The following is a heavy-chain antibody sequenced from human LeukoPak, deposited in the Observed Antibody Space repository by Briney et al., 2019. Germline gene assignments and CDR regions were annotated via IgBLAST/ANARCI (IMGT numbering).Heavy chain of an antibody. CDR2: ISGSGGST. Sequence: GGTLRLSCAASGFTLSSYSMNWVRQAPGKGLEWVSAISGSGGSTYYADSVKGRFTISRDNSKNTLYLQMNSLRAEDTAVYYCAKDIPGGSSTVSYYYYYYGMDVWGQGTTVTVSS. CDR1: GFTLSSYS. V-gene: IGHV3-23*01. J-gene: IGHJ6*02. D-gene: IGHD1-26*01. CDR3: AKDIPGGSSTVSYYYYYYGMDV.